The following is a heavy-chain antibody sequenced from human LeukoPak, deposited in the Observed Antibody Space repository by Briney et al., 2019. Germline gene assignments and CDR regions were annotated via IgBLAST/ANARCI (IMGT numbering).Heavy chain of an antibody. V-gene: IGHV3-74*01. CDR1: GFTFSDYW. D-gene: IGHD5-24*01. Sequence: QAGGSLRLSCAASGFTFSDYWMHWVRQAPGKGLVWVSRINSDGTSTIYADSVKGRFTISRDNAKNTLYLQMNSLRAEDTAVYYCARVDLRDGYMPDDYWGQGTLVTVSS. CDR3: ARVDLRDGYMPDDY. J-gene: IGHJ4*02. CDR2: INSDGTST.